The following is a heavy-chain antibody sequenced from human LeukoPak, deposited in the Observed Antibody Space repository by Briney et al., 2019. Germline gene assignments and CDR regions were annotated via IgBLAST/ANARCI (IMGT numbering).Heavy chain of an antibody. CDR1: DGSILTTNW. J-gene: IGHJ4*02. Sequence: SETLSLTCAVSDGSILTTNWWRWVRQPPGKGLEWIGEVHLSGASNYNPSLKSRVSMSIDNSKNQLSLKLTSVTAADTAIYYCAREIGAFCPFGFWGQGTLVTVSS. V-gene: IGHV4-4*02. D-gene: IGHD3-16*01. CDR2: VHLSGAS. CDR3: AREIGAFCPFGF.